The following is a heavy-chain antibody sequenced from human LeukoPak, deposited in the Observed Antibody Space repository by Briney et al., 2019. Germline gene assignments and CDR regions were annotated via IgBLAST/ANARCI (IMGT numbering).Heavy chain of an antibody. J-gene: IGHJ4*02. V-gene: IGHV4-59*01. CDR1: GGSISSYY. Sequence: SETLSLTCTVSGGSISSYYWSWIRQPPGKGLEWIGYIYYSGSTNYNPSLKSRVTISVDTSKNLFSLKLSSVTAADTAVYYCARQQWLVELSFDYWGQGTLVTVSS. CDR2: IYYSGST. D-gene: IGHD6-19*01. CDR3: ARQQWLVELSFDY.